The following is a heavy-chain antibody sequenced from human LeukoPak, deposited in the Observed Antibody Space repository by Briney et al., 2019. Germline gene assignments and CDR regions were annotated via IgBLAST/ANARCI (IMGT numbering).Heavy chain of an antibody. CDR2: IRYDGSNK. D-gene: IGHD6-13*01. CDR1: GFTFSSYG. CDR3: ARAAYSSTWYSRYFDL. Sequence: GGSLRLSCAASGFTFSSYGMHWVRQAPGKGLEWVAFIRYDGSNKYYADSVKGRFTISRENAKNSLYLQMNSLRAGDTAVYYCARAAYSSTWYSRYFDLWGRGTLVTVSS. J-gene: IGHJ2*01. V-gene: IGHV3-30*02.